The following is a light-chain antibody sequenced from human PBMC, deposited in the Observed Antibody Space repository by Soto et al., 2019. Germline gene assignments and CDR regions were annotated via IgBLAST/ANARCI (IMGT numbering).Light chain of an antibody. Sequence: QSALTQPASVSGSPGQSITISCTGTSSDVGNYNLVSWYQHHPGKAPKLMIYEGSKRPSGVSNRFSGSKSGNTASLTISGLQAEDEADYYCCSYAGTNTSPLYVFGTGTKVTVL. CDR1: SSDVGNYNL. CDR3: CSYAGTNTSPLYV. CDR2: EGS. V-gene: IGLV2-23*01. J-gene: IGLJ1*01.